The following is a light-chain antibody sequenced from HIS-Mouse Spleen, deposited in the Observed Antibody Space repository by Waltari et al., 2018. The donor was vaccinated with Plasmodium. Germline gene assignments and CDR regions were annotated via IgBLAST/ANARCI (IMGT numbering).Light chain of an antibody. CDR1: SSYVGSYNL. CDR3: CSYAGSSTFVV. Sequence: QSALTQPASVSGSPGQSITIPCPGTSSYVGSYNLFSWYQQHPGKAPKLMIYEGSKRPSGVSNRFSGSKSGNTASLTISGLQAEDEADYYCCSYAGSSTFVVFGGGTKLTVL. CDR2: EGS. J-gene: IGLJ2*01. V-gene: IGLV2-23*03.